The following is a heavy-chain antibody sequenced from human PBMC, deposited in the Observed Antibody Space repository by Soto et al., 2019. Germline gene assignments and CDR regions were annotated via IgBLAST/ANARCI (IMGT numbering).Heavy chain of an antibody. CDR3: ARGSGADAFDI. CDR2: IIPVIDTA. Sequence: QVQLVQSGAEVKKPGSSVKVSCKVSGGTFNIRWVRQAPGQGLEWMGRIIPVIDTANYARKFQGRVVISADRATNIVYSEMMSLTLEDTAVYYCARGSGADAFDIWGQGTMVTVSS. D-gene: IGHD7-27*01. V-gene: IGHV1-69*06. CDR1: GGTFN. J-gene: IGHJ3*02.